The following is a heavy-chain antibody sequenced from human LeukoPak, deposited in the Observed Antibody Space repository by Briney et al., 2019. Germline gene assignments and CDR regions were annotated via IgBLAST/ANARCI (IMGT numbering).Heavy chain of an antibody. CDR3: AKEKGILWFGEFGMDV. D-gene: IGHD3-10*01. V-gene: IGHV3-23*01. CDR1: GFTFSSYA. Sequence: PGGSLRLSCAASGFTFSSYAMSWVRQAPGKGLEWVSAISGSGGSTYYADSVKGRFTISRDNSKNTLYLQVNSLRAEDTAVYYCAKEKGILWFGEFGMDVWGKGTTVTVSS. CDR2: ISGSGGST. J-gene: IGHJ6*04.